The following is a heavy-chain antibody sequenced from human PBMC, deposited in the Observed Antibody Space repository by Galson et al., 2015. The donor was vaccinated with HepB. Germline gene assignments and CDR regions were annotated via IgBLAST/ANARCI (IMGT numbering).Heavy chain of an antibody. D-gene: IGHD6-13*01. CDR1: GYTFTSYA. V-gene: IGHV1-18*01. Sequence: SVKVSCKASGYTFTSYAIVWVRQAPGQGLEWMGWISDYNGNRNYAQKVQGRVTMTTDTSTSTAHMELRSLTYDDTAVYFCARIDSRDVEESSSWLYYFDYWGQGTLVTVSS. CDR3: ARIDSRDVEESSSWLYYFDY. CDR2: ISDYNGNR. J-gene: IGHJ4*02.